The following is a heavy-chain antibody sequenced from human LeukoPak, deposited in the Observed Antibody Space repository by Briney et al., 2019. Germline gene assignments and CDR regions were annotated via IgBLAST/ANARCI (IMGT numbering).Heavy chain of an antibody. CDR1: GFTLSIYT. V-gene: IGHV3-64*01. D-gene: IGHD3-16*01. Sequence: GGSLRLSCAASGFTLSIYTMHWVRQAPGKGLQSVSAISSNGDSTYYVKSVKDRFTISRDNSKNTLSLQMVSLRVEDTAMYYCAREVDGGFDPWGQGTLVTVSS. CDR3: AREVDGGFDP. J-gene: IGHJ5*02. CDR2: ISSNGDST.